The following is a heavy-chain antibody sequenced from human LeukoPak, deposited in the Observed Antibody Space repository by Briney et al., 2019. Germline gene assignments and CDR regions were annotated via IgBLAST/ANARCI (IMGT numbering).Heavy chain of an antibody. CDR1: GFTFSSYA. CDR2: ISYDGSNK. D-gene: IGHD6-13*01. Sequence: GGSLRLSCAASGFTFSSYAMHWVRQAPGKGLEWVAVISYDGSNKYYADSVKGRFTISRDNSKNTLYLQMNSLRAEDTAVYYCATHGSTQQLAHNLDYWGQGTLVTVSS. V-gene: IGHV3-30*01. CDR3: ATHGSTQQLAHNLDY. J-gene: IGHJ4*02.